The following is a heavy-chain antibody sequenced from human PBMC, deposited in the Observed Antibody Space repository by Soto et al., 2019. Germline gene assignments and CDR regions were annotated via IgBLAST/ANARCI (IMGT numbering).Heavy chain of an antibody. CDR2: FIPVYRTL. V-gene: IGHV1-69*01. Sequence: QVLLVQSGAEVKKPGSSVKISCKASGGSFGNSAISWVRQTPGQGLEWLGGFIPVYRTLNYAQKFQGRVTITADESTGTAYMTLNSLASNDTAVYYCATGVIWIGYFTVDSWGQGTRVTVSS. CDR1: GGSFGNSA. CDR3: ATGVIWIGYFTVDS. D-gene: IGHD3-3*01. J-gene: IGHJ4*02.